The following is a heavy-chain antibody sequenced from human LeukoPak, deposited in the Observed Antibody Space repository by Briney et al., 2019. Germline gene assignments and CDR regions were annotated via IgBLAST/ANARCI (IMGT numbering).Heavy chain of an antibody. D-gene: IGHD2-15*01. J-gene: IGHJ4*02. CDR3: ARGAWGLLGFDY. CDR2: IYSSGNT. V-gene: IGHV4-4*07. CDR1: GGSINNYY. Sequence: PSETLSLTCTVSGGSINNYYWSWIRQPAGKGLEWIGRIYSSGNTNYNPSLKSRVTMSVDTSKNQFSLKLSSVTAADTAVYYCARGAWGLLGFDYWGQGTLVTVSS.